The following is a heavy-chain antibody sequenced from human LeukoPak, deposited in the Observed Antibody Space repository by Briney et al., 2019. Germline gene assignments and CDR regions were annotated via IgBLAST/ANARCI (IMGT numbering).Heavy chain of an antibody. V-gene: IGHV4-4*07. Sequence: SETLSLTCTVSGGSISSYYWSWIRQPAGKGLEWIGRIYTSGSTNYNPSLKSRVTMSVDTSKNQFSLKLSSVTAADTAVNYCARSPIAATRIGAVYYMDVWGKGTTVTISS. CDR3: ARSPIAATRIGAVYYMDV. CDR2: IYTSGST. D-gene: IGHD6-13*01. J-gene: IGHJ6*03. CDR1: GGSISSYY.